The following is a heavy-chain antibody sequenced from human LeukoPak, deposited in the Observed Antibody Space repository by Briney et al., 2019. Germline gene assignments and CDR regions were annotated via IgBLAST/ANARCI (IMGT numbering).Heavy chain of an antibody. D-gene: IGHD3-10*01. CDR1: GFTFSTYP. J-gene: IGHJ4*02. Sequence: QPGGSLRLSCAASGFTFSTYPIHWVRQAPGKGLEWVAVISYDVSDKHYADSVKGRFTISRDNSKNTLFLQMNSLRPEDTAVYYCARDFRGSIDYWGQGTLVTVSS. CDR3: ARDFRGSIDY. V-gene: IGHV3-30-3*01. CDR2: ISYDVSDK.